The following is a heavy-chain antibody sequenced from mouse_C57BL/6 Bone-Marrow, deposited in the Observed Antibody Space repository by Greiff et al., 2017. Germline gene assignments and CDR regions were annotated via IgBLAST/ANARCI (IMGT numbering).Heavy chain of an antibody. CDR2: INPNNGGT. J-gene: IGHJ4*01. D-gene: IGHD2-1*01. V-gene: IGHV1-18*01. Sequence: EVQLQQPGPELVKPGASVKIPCKASGYTFTDYNMDWVKQSHGQSLEWIGDINPNNGGTIYNQKFKGKATLTVDKSSSTAYMELRSLTSEDTAVYYCARPIYYGNYRCAMDYWGKGTSVTVSS. CDR3: ARPIYYGNYRCAMDY. CDR1: GYTFTDYN.